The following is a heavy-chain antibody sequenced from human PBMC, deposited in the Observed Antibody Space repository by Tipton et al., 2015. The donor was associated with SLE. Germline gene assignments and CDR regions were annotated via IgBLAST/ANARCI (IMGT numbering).Heavy chain of an antibody. CDR3: ARIRGWFREPHFDY. V-gene: IGHV3-11*01. CDR2: ISSGGISL. CDR1: GFTFDDYY. J-gene: IGHJ4*02. Sequence: SLRLSCAASGFTFDDYYMSWIRQAPGKGLEWVSYISSGGISLDYADSLKGRFTISRDNAKNSLYLQMNSLMAEDTAMYYCARIRGWFREPHFDYWGQGILVTVSS. D-gene: IGHD3-10*01.